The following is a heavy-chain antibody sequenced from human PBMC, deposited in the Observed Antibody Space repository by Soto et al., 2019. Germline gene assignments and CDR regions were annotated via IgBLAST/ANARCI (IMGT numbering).Heavy chain of an antibody. CDR2: INHSGST. J-gene: IGHJ6*02. D-gene: IGHD3-22*01. CDR1: GGSFSGYY. V-gene: IGHV4-34*01. CDR3: ARGVSYYDSSGYYYSDYYGMDV. Sequence: QVQLQQWGAGLLKPSETLSLTCAVYGGSFSGYYWSWIRQPPGKGLEWLGEINHSGSTNYNPSLKSRVTISVDTSKNQFSLKLSSVTSADTAVYYCARGVSYYDSSGYYYSDYYGMDVWGQGTTVTVSS.